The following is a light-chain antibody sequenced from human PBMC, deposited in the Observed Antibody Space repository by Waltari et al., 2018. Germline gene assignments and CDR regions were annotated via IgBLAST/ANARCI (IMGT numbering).Light chain of an antibody. J-gene: IGKJ2*01. CDR3: QQSIQWPYT. V-gene: IGKV3D-15*01. CDR1: QSVSRN. Sequence: ALTQSPATLSLSQGDRPTLSCRASQSVSRNLAWYQQKPGQPPKLLIYGVSSRARGIPERFRGSGSGMEFTLTISSLEPEDVGIYHCQQSIQWPYTFGQGTKVEIK. CDR2: GVS.